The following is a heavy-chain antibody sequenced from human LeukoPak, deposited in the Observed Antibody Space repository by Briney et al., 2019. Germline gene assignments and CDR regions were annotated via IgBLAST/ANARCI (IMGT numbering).Heavy chain of an antibody. V-gene: IGHV1-8*03. Sequence: GASVKLFCKTAGYTFTSYHINWVRQATGQGLEWMGWMNPYSGDRGYAQKFQGRVSITSDTSISTAYMELSSLRSEDTAVYFCARTTSLTASGYDYWGQGTMVTVSS. J-gene: IGHJ4*02. D-gene: IGHD4-17*01. CDR2: MNPYSGDR. CDR3: ARTTSLTASGYDY. CDR1: GYTFTSYH.